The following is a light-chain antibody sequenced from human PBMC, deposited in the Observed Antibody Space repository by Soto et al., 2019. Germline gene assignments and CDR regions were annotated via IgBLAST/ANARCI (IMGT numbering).Light chain of an antibody. Sequence: DIPMTQSPSSLSASIGDRVTITCRANQSINNFLNWYQHRPGQAPQLLIYVASSLQSGVPSRFSGSGSGTDFSLTISSLQPEDFATYFCQQTFNTPRTFGQGTKLEIK. CDR3: QQTFNTPRT. V-gene: IGKV1-39*01. CDR2: VAS. CDR1: QSINNF. J-gene: IGKJ2*01.